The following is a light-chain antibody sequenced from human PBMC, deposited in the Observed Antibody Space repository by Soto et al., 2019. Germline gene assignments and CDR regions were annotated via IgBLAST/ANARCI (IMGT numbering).Light chain of an antibody. CDR1: SSNIGAGYD. V-gene: IGLV1-40*01. Sequence: QLVLTQPPSVSGAPGQRVTISCTGSSSNIGAGYDVHWYQQLPGTAPKLLIYGNSNRPSGVPDRFSGSKSGTSASLAITGLQADDDADYYSHSYDSSLTVLFGGGTKLTVL. CDR3: HSYDSSLTVL. J-gene: IGLJ2*01. CDR2: GNS.